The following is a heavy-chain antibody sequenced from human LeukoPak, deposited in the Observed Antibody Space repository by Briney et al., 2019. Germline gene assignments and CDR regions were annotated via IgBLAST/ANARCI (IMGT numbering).Heavy chain of an antibody. CDR1: GYTFTSYY. CDR2: INPSGGST. V-gene: IGHV1-46*01. CDR3: ASIAGGITMVRGVQGWFDP. Sequence: ASVKVSCKASGYTFTSYYMHWVRQAPGQGLEWMGIINPSGGSTNYAQKFQGRVTITADKSTSTAYMELSSLRSEDTAVYYCASIAGGITMVRGVQGWFDPWGQGTLVTVSS. J-gene: IGHJ5*02. D-gene: IGHD3-10*01.